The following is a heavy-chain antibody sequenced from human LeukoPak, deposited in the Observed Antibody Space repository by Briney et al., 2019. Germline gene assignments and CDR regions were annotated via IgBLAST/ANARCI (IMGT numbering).Heavy chain of an antibody. CDR2: IYRRGST. CDR3: ARGRASVRYFDY. Sequence: SETLSLTCTVSGYSISSGYYWGWIRQSPGKGLEWIGNIYRRGSTHYNPSLKSRVTISMDTSKNQFSLRLSSVTAADTAVYYCARGRASVRYFDYWGQGTLVTVSS. D-gene: IGHD5-12*01. CDR1: GYSISSGYY. V-gene: IGHV4-38-2*02. J-gene: IGHJ4*02.